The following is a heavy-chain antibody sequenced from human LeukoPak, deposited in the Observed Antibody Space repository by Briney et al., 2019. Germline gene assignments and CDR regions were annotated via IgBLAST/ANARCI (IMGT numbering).Heavy chain of an antibody. D-gene: IGHD5-18*01. J-gene: IGHJ6*02. CDR1: GFTFSNAW. Sequence: GGSLRLSCAASGFTFSNAWMNWVRQAPGKGLEWVGRIKSKTDGGTTDYAAPVKGRFTISRDDSKNTLYLQTNSLKTEDTAVYYCTTGWRTAMVTSYYYGMDVWGQGTTVTVSS. CDR3: TTGWRTAMVTSYYYGMDV. V-gene: IGHV3-15*07. CDR2: IKSKTDGGTT.